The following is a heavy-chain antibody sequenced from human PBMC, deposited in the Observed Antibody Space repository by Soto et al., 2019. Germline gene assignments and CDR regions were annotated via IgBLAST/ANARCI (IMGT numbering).Heavy chain of an antibody. Sequence: GESLKISCQASGYSFTSYWIGWVRQMPWKGLEWMGIIYPGDSDTRYSPSFQGQVTISADKSISTAYLQWSSLKASDTAMYYCARPRSSSRNYYGMDVWGQGTTVTVSS. CDR3: ARPRSSSRNYYGMDV. D-gene: IGHD6-13*01. CDR1: GYSFTSYW. CDR2: IYPGDSDT. J-gene: IGHJ6*02. V-gene: IGHV5-51*01.